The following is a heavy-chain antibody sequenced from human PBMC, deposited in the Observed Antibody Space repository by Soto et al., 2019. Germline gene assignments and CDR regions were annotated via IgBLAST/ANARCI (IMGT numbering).Heavy chain of an antibody. J-gene: IGHJ4*02. V-gene: IGHV4-34*01. Sequence: SETLSLTCAVYGGSFSGYYWSWIRQPPGKGLEWIGEINHSGSTNYNPSLKSLFTISVDTSNNQFSLKLRSVTAADTAVYYCARYSSGYDYWGQGSLVTFSS. CDR1: GGSFSGYY. CDR2: INHSGST. CDR3: ARYSSGYDY. D-gene: IGHD3-22*01.